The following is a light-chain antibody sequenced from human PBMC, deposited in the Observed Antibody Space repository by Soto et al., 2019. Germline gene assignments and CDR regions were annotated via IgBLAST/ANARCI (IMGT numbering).Light chain of an antibody. V-gene: IGLV2-8*01. CDR3: SSYAGSSNV. CDR2: EVS. J-gene: IGLJ1*01. Sequence: QSVLTQPPSASGSPGQSVTISCTGTSSDVGGYNFVSWYQQHPGKAPKLMIYEVSKRSGVPDRFSGSKSGNTASLTVSGLQAEDEADYYCSSYAGSSNVFGTGTKVTVL. CDR1: SSDVGGYNF.